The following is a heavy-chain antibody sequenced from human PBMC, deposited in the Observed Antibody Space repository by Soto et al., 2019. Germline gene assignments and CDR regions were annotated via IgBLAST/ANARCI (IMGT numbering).Heavy chain of an antibody. J-gene: IGHJ4*02. CDR2: IWYDGSNK. CDR3: ARDCSGGSCLYFDY. CDR1: GFTFSSYG. Sequence: GGSLRLSCAASGFTFSSYGMHWVRQAPGKGLEWVAVIWYDGSNKYYADSVKGRFTISRDNSKNTLYLQMNSLRAEDTAVYYCARDCSGGSCLYFDYWGQGTLVTVSS. V-gene: IGHV3-33*01. D-gene: IGHD2-15*01.